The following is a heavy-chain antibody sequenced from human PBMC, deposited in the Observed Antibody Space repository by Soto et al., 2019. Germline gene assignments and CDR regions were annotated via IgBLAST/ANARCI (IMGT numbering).Heavy chain of an antibody. CDR1: GGSISSGDYY. Sequence: SETLSLTCTVSGGSISSGDYYWSWIRQPPGKGLEWIGYIYYSGSTYYNPSLKSRVTISVDTSKNQFSLKLSSVTAADTAVYYCARAGDSSGYYEGYFQHWGQGTLVTVSS. CDR3: ARAGDSSGYYEGYFQH. D-gene: IGHD3-22*01. J-gene: IGHJ1*01. CDR2: IYYSGST. V-gene: IGHV4-30-4*01.